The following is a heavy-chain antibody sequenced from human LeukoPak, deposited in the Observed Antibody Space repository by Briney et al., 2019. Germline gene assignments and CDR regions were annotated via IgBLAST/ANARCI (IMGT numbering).Heavy chain of an antibody. J-gene: IGHJ4*02. CDR1: GGSISSYY. CDR2: IYYSGSN. D-gene: IGHD5-24*01. V-gene: IGHV4-59*01. CDR3: ARGSRRDGYGDY. Sequence: SETLSLTCTVSGGSISSYYWGWIRQPPGKGLEWIGNIYYSGSNNYNPSLKSRVTISVDTSKNQFSLKLSSVTAADTAVYYCARGSRRDGYGDYWGQGTLVTVSS.